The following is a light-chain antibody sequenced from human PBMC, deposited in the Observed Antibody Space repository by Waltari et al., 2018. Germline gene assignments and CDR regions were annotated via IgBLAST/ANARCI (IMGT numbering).Light chain of an antibody. CDR2: DAS. CDR3: QQRSNWPVT. Sequence: EIVLTQSPATLSLSPGERATLSCSARQSVSSYLAWYQQKPVQAPRLLIYDASNRATGSPARFSGSGSGTDFTLTISSLEPEDFAVYYCQQRSNWPVTFGQGTRLEIK. J-gene: IGKJ5*01. CDR1: QSVSSY. V-gene: IGKV3-11*01.